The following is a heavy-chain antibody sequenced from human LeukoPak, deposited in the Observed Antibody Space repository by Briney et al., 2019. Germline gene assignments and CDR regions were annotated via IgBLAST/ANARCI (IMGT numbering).Heavy chain of an antibody. V-gene: IGHV4-39*01. CDR2: IYYSGST. Sequence: SETLSLTCTVSGGSISSSSYYWGWIRQPPGKGLEWIGSIYYSGSTYYNPSLKSRVTISVDTSKNKFSLKLSSVTAADTAVYYCARQSYYYYGMDVWGQGTTVTVSS. CDR1: GGSISSSSYY. J-gene: IGHJ6*02. CDR3: ARQSYYYYGMDV.